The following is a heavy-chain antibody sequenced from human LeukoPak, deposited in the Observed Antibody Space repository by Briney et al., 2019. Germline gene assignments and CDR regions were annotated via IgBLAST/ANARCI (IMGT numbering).Heavy chain of an antibody. Sequence: PGGSLRLSCAASGFTLSSYAMSWVRQAPGKGLEWVSAISGSDGSTYYADSVKGRFTISRDNSKNTLYLQMNSLRAEDTAVYYCAKSWGYSYGPSYGMDVWGQGTTVTVSS. CDR3: AKSWGYSYGPSYGMDV. J-gene: IGHJ6*02. CDR2: ISGSDGST. V-gene: IGHV3-23*01. CDR1: GFTLSSYA. D-gene: IGHD5-18*01.